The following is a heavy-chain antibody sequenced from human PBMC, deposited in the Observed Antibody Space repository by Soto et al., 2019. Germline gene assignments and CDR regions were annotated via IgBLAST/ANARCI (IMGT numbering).Heavy chain of an antibody. J-gene: IGHJ6*02. CDR3: AKTSYYYESSGFPHGMDV. CDR1: GFMFSRSG. CDR2: IGGSGRNT. V-gene: IGHV3-23*01. D-gene: IGHD3-22*01. Sequence: GGSLRLSCAASGFMFSRSGMTWVRQAPGMRLESVAGIGGSGRNTYYADSVKGRFTISRDNSKNTLYLQMNSLRAEDTAVYYCAKTSYYYESSGFPHGMDVGGQGPTVTVSS.